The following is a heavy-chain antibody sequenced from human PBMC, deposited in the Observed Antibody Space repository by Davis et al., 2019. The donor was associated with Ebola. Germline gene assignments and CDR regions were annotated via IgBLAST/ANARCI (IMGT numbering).Heavy chain of an antibody. CDR1: GGTFSSYT. Sequence: AASVKVSCKASGGTFSSYTISWVRQAPGQGLEWMGRIIPILGIANYAQKFQGRVTITADKSTSTAYMELSSLRSEDTAVYYCARAREMATIGDYGMDVWGQGTTVTVSS. D-gene: IGHD5-24*01. CDR3: ARAREMATIGDYGMDV. J-gene: IGHJ6*02. CDR2: IIPILGIA. V-gene: IGHV1-69*02.